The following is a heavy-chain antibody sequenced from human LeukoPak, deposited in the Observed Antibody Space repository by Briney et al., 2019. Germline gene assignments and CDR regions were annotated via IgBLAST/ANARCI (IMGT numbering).Heavy chain of an antibody. J-gene: IGHJ6*02. D-gene: IGHD4-17*01. Sequence: SETLSLTCTVSGGSISSYYWSWIRQPPGKGLEWIGYIYYSGSTNYNPSLKSRVTISVDTPKNQFSLKLSSVTAADTAVYYCARDRWGYGDYSYYYYYGMDVWGQGTTVTVSS. CDR3: ARDRWGYGDYSYYYYYGMDV. CDR1: GGSISSYY. V-gene: IGHV4-59*01. CDR2: IYYSGST.